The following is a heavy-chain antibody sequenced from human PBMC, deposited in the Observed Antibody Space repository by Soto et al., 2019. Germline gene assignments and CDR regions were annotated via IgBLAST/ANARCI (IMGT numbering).Heavy chain of an antibody. Sequence: QLQLQESGSGLVKPSQTLSLTCAVSGGSISSGGYSWTWIRQPPGKGLEWIGYIYHSGSTYYNPARRRLVTISVDRSKNQFSLQLNSVTAADTAVYYCARVPDVWGQGTTVTVSS. J-gene: IGHJ6*02. CDR2: IYHSGST. CDR3: ARVPDV. CDR1: GGSISSGGYS. V-gene: IGHV4-30-2*01.